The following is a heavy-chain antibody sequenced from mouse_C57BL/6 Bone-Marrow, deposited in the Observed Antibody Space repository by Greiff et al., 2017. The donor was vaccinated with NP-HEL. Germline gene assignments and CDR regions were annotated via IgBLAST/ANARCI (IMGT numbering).Heavy chain of an antibody. J-gene: IGHJ3*01. V-gene: IGHV1-59*01. Sequence: QVQLKQSGAELVRPGTSVKLSCKASGYTFTSYWMHWVKQRPGQGLEWIGVIDPSDSYTNYNQKFKGKATLTVDTSSSTAYMQLSSLTSEDSAVYYCARGFVFAYWGQGTLVTVSA. CDR3: ARGFVFAY. CDR2: IDPSDSYT. CDR1: GYTFTSYW.